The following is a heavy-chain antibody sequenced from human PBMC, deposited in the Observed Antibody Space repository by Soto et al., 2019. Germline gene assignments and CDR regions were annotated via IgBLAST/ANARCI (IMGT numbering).Heavy chain of an antibody. D-gene: IGHD3-3*01. V-gene: IGHV4-59*01. CDR1: GGSISSYY. Sequence: QVQLQESGPGLVKPSETLSLTCTVSGGSISSYYWSWIRQPPGKGLEWIGYIYSSGSTNYNPSLKSRVTISLDPSKNQFSLKLSSVTAADTAVYYCARGYNDFWSGYFTWFDPWGQGTLVTVSS. J-gene: IGHJ5*02. CDR3: ARGYNDFWSGYFTWFDP. CDR2: IYSSGST.